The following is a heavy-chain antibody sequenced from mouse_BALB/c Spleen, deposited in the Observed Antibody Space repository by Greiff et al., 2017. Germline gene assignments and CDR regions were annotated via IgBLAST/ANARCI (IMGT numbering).Heavy chain of an antibody. J-gene: IGHJ4*01. CDR3: ARGRVLDY. CDR1: GYSITSGYY. V-gene: IGHV3-6*02. CDR2: ISYDGSN. Sequence: VQLKESGPGLMKPSQSLSLTCSVTGYSITSGYYWNWIRQFPGNKLEWMGYISYDGSNNYNPSLKNRISITRDTSKNQFFLKLNSVTTEDTATYYCARGRVLDYWGQGTSVTVSS.